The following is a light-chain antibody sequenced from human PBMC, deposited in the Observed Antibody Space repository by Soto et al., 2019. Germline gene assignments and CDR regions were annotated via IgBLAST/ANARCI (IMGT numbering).Light chain of an antibody. J-gene: IGKJ1*01. V-gene: IGKV1-17*01. CDR1: QGIGGN. CDR3: LQHNSYPWT. Sequence: DIQMTQSPSSLSASVGDRVTITCRASQGIGGNLAWYQHRPGKPPQRLIYGASSLPSGVPSRFGGSGSGTEFTLTISSLQPDAFATYYCLQHNSYPWTFGQGTKLEIK. CDR2: GAS.